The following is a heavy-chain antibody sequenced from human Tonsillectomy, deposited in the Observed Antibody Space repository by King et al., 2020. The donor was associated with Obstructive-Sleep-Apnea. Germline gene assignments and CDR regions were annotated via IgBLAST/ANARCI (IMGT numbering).Heavy chain of an antibody. CDR1: GGSISSYY. CDR3: ARNSWTDWYFDL. CDR2: IYYSGST. V-gene: IGHV4-59*01. Sequence: VQLQESGPGLVKPSETLSLTCTVSGGSISSYYWNWIRQPPGKGLEWIGYIYYSGSTNYNPSLKSRVTISVDTSKNQFSLQLSSVTAADTAVYYCARNSWTDWYFDLWGRGTLVTVSS. D-gene: IGHD6-13*01. J-gene: IGHJ2*01.